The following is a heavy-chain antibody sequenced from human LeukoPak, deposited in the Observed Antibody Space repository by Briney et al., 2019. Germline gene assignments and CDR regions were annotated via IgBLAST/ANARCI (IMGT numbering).Heavy chain of an antibody. CDR2: ISGSGGST. V-gene: IGHV3-23*01. CDR3: AKGPKYSGYDTLDY. D-gene: IGHD5-12*01. Sequence: GGSLTLSCAPSGFTFSGIGTGWVRQAPGRGREWVSYISGSGGSTFYADSVKGRFTISRDNSKNTLYLQMNSLRAEDTALYYCAKGPKYSGYDTLDYWGQGTLVTVSS. J-gene: IGHJ4*02. CDR1: GFTFSGIG.